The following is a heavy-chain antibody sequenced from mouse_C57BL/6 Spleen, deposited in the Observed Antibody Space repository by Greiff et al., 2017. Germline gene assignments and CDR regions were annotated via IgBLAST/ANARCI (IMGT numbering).Heavy chain of an antibody. J-gene: IGHJ4*01. CDR3: TRKDYGSSRGNAMDY. D-gene: IGHD1-1*01. Sequence: VQLQQSGTVLARPGASVKMSCKTSGYTFTSYWMHWVKQRPGQGLEWIGAIYPGNSDTSYNQKFKGKAKLTAVTSASTAYMELSSLTNEESAVYYGTRKDYGSSRGNAMDYWGQGTSVTVSS. V-gene: IGHV1-5*01. CDR2: IYPGNSDT. CDR1: GYTFTSYW.